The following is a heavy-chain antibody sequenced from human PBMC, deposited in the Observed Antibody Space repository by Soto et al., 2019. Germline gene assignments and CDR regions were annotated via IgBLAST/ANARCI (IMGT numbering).Heavy chain of an antibody. J-gene: IGHJ5*02. CDR1: GGTFGSDA. D-gene: IGHD3-22*01. Sequence: EASVKVSCKASGGTFGSDAITWVRQAPGQGLEWVGRIIPIFGTTNYAQNLQGRVTISADKSTLTSYMELHSLTSDDTALYYCARDRTDSGYYKNWLDPWGQGTQVTVS. CDR3: ARDRTDSGYYKNWLDP. CDR2: IIPIFGTT. V-gene: IGHV1-69*06.